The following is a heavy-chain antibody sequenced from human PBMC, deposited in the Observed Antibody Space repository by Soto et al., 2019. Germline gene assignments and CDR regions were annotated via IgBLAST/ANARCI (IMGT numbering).Heavy chain of an antibody. CDR3: ARTPGYCSGGSCYSRWWFDP. Sequence: QVQLVQSGAEVKKPVSSVKVSCKASGGTFSSYAISWVLQAPGQGLEGMGGIIPIFGTANYAQKFQDRVTITADESTSTAYMELSSLRSEDTAVYYCARTPGYCSGGSCYSRWWFDPGGQGTLVTVSS. V-gene: IGHV1-69*12. CDR2: IIPIFGTA. CDR1: GGTFSSYA. D-gene: IGHD2-15*01. J-gene: IGHJ5*02.